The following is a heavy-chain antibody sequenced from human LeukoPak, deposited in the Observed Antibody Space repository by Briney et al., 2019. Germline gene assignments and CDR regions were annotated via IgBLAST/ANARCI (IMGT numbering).Heavy chain of an antibody. V-gene: IGHV4-4*07. CDR2: FYTSGSA. J-gene: IGHJ4*02. Sequence: PSETLSLTCTVFGDSISTFYWSWIRQQPAGKGLEWIGRFYTSGSANYNASLQSRVTMSVDTSKNQFFLKLNSVTAADTAVYYCARGYRGLPDFEYWGQGMLVTVSS. CDR3: ARGYRGLPDFEY. D-gene: IGHD1-26*01. CDR1: GDSISTFY.